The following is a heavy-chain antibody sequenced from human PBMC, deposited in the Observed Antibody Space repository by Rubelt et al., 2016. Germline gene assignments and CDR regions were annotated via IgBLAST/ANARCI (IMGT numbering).Heavy chain of an antibody. V-gene: IGHV4-59*05. CDR2: IYSGGNT. Sequence: QVQLQESGPGLVKPSETLSLTCTVSGDSISSYYWSWIRQPPGKGLEWIGSIYSGGNTYYNASLKSRVTISVDTSQTQFSLNLGSVAAADTAVYYCAGGYSTSYYYFDFWGQGALVTVSS. D-gene: IGHD6-13*01. CDR1: GDSISSYY. CDR3: AGGYSTSYYYFDF. J-gene: IGHJ4*02.